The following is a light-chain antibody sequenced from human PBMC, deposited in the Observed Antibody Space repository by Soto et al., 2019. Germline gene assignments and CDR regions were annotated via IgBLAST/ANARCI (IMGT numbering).Light chain of an antibody. CDR1: QGVSGNF. Sequence: EIVLTQSPDTLSLSPRERATLSCRASQGVSGNFLAWYQHRPGQAPRLLIYAASSRPTGIPDRFSGSGSGTDFTLTISRLEPEDFAVYYCQQYDSSPPNTFGQGTRLEIK. J-gene: IGKJ2*01. V-gene: IGKV3-20*01. CDR2: AAS. CDR3: QQYDSSPPNT.